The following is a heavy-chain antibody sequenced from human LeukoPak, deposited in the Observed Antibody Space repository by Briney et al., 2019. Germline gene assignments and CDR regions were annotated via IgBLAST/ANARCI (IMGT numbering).Heavy chain of an antibody. D-gene: IGHD2-15*01. CDR1: GGSVRSGSYY. CDR3: AREELLSNYYYYGMDV. CDR2: IYTSGST. V-gene: IGHV4-61*02. Sequence: SETLSLTCTVSGGSVRSGSYYWSWIRQPAGKGLEWIGRIYTSGSTNYNPSLKSRVTISVDTSKNQFSLKLSSVTAADTAVYYCAREELLSNYYYYGMDVWGQGTTVTVSS. J-gene: IGHJ6*02.